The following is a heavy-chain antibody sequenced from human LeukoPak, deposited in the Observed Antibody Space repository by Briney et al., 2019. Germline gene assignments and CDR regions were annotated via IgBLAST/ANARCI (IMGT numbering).Heavy chain of an antibody. CDR3: ARGLGSSWYPYYFDY. V-gene: IGHV4-39*07. J-gene: IGHJ4*02. D-gene: IGHD6-13*01. Sequence: PSETLSLTCTVSGGSISSSSYYWGWIRQPPGKGLEWIGSIYYSGSTYYNPSLKSRVTISVDTSKNQFSLKLSSVTAADTAVYYCARGLGSSWYPYYFDYWGQGTLVTVSS. CDR2: IYYSGST. CDR1: GGSISSSSYY.